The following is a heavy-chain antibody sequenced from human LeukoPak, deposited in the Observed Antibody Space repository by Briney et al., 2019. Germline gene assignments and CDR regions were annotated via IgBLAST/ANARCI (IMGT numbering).Heavy chain of an antibody. J-gene: IGHJ4*02. Sequence: SETLSLTCAVYGGSFSGYYWSWIRQPPGKGLEWIGEINHSGSTNYNPPLKSRVTISVDTSKNQFSLKLSSVTAADTAVYYCARVSGGYEPYYFDYWGQGTLVTVSS. CDR1: GGSFSGYY. CDR3: ARVSGGYEPYYFDY. V-gene: IGHV4-34*01. CDR2: INHSGST. D-gene: IGHD5-12*01.